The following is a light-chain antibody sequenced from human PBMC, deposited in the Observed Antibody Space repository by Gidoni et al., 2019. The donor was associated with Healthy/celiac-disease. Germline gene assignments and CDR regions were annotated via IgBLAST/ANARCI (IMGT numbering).Light chain of an antibody. CDR1: PSISSY. J-gene: IGKJ1*01. Sequence: DIQMTQPPSSLSASVGDRVTITCRASPSISSYLNWYQQKPGKAPKRLIYAASSLQSGVPSRFSGSGSGTDFTLTISSLQPEDFATYYCQQSYSTPRTFGQGTKVEIK. CDR3: QQSYSTPRT. CDR2: AAS. V-gene: IGKV1-39*01.